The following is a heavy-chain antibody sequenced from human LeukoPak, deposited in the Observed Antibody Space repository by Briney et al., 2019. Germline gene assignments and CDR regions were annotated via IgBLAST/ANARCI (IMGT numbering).Heavy chain of an antibody. D-gene: IGHD3-22*01. V-gene: IGHV3-7*01. CDR2: IKPDGSAQ. CDR3: ANGGTYSSGP. Sequence: GGSLRLSCAASGFTFSSYWMSWVRQAPGKGLEWVATIKPDGSAQYYVDSVKGRFTISRDNAKNSLFLQINSLRAEDTAVYYCANGGTYSSGPWGQGTLVPSPQ. J-gene: IGHJ5*02. CDR1: GFTFSSYW.